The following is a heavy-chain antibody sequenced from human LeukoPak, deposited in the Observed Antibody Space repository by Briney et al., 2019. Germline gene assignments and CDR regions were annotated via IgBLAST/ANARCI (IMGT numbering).Heavy chain of an antibody. Sequence: PSETLSLTCTVSGYSISSGYYWGWIRQPPGKGLEWIGSIYHSGSTYYNPSLRSRVTISVDTSKNQFSLKLSSVTAADTAVYYCARDPSAGGDWYFDLWGRGTLVSVSS. CDR3: ARDPSAGGDWYFDL. J-gene: IGHJ2*01. V-gene: IGHV4-38-2*02. CDR1: GYSISSGYY. D-gene: IGHD6-25*01. CDR2: IYHSGST.